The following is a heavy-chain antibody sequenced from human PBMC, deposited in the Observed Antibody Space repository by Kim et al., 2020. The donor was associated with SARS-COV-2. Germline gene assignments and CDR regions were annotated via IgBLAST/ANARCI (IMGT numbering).Heavy chain of an antibody. D-gene: IGHD6-19*01. V-gene: IGHV3-23*01. CDR3: AKSWTMPVAGSNN. J-gene: IGHJ4*02. Sequence: YADSVKGRFTISRDNSKNTLYLQMSSLRAEDTAVYYCAKSWTMPVAGSNNWGQGTLVTVSS.